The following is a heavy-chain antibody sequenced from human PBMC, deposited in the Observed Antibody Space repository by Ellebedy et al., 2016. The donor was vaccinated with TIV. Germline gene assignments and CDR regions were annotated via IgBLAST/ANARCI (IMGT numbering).Heavy chain of an antibody. CDR1: GFTFTFSSYS. V-gene: IGHV3-7*03. Sequence: GESLKISCAASGFTFTFSSYSMNWVRQAPGKGLEWVANINQDGSEEQYVDSVKGRFTISRDNAKNSLYLQMSSLRAEDTAVYYCARDPAGRTWGAFDLWGQGTMATVSS. CDR2: INQDGSEE. CDR3: ARDPAGRTWGAFDL. J-gene: IGHJ3*01. D-gene: IGHD1-26*01.